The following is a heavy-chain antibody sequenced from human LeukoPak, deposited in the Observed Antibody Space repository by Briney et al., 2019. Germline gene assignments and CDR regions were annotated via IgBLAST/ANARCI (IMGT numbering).Heavy chain of an antibody. CDR1: GFTPSSYD. V-gene: IGHV3-48*03. D-gene: IGHD4-17*01. Sequence: PGGSLRLSCVASGFTPSSYDMNSVRQAPGKGLEWLSYISGSGGAIYYADSVKGRFTMSRDNAKNSLYLQMNRLRVEDTAVYYCASDQGDYVVYDASAIWGQGTMVTVSS. CDR3: ASDQGDYVVYDASAI. J-gene: IGHJ3*02. CDR2: ISGSGGAI.